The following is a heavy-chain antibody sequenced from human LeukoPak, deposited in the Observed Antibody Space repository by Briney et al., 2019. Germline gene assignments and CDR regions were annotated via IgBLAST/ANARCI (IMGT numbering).Heavy chain of an antibody. CDR3: SKNYFTNNNCYWWFGP. D-gene: IGHD2-2*01. V-gene: IGHV3-33*06. Sequence: PGSSLRLSCAASGFTFTSYGFHWVRQAPGKGLEWVAVIWYDDSKKYYADSVKGRFTFSRDNSKNTLYLQMNSLRAEDTAVYYRSKNYFTNNNCYWWFGPRGQGTLVTVSS. J-gene: IGHJ5*02. CDR1: GFTFTSYG. CDR2: IWYDDSKK.